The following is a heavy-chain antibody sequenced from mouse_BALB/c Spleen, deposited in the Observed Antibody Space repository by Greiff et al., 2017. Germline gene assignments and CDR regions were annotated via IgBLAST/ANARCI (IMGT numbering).Heavy chain of an antibody. V-gene: IGHV2-9*02. CDR3: ARGGYGNYGAMDY. J-gene: IGHJ4*01. CDR2: IWAGGST. Sequence: QVQLVESGPGLVAPSQSLSITCTVSGFSLTSYGVHWVRQPPGKGLEWLGVIWAGGSTNYNSALMSRLSISKDNSKSQVFLKMNSLQTDDTAMYYCARGGYGNYGAMDYWGQGTSVTVSS. CDR1: GFSLTSYG. D-gene: IGHD2-10*02.